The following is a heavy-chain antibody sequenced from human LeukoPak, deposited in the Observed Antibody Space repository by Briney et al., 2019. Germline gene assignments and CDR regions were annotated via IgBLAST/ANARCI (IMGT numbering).Heavy chain of an antibody. Sequence: GGSLRLSCAASGFTFNHYALHWVRQAPGKGLEWVALISYDGTDKYYAESVKGRFTISRDNSKNTLCLQMNSLRPEDTALYYCVRGRYYYGTSGYPDYWGQGTLVTVSS. CDR3: VRGRYYYGTSGYPDY. D-gene: IGHD3-22*01. CDR2: ISYDGTDK. J-gene: IGHJ4*02. CDR1: GFTFNHYA. V-gene: IGHV3-30-3*01.